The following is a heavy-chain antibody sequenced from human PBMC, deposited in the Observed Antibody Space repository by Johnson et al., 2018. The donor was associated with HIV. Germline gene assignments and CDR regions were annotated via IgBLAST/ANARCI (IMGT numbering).Heavy chain of an antibody. CDR3: ARPMSVADLFDPFDI. J-gene: IGHJ3*02. CDR1: GFTVSSNY. Sequence: VQLVESGGGLVQPGGSLRLSCAASGFTVSSNYMSWVRQAPGKGLECVSSISGGGDNPYYADSVKGRLTISRDNSRNTLYLQINSLRAEDTAIYYCARPMSVADLFDPFDIWGQGTMVTVSS. D-gene: IGHD2-21*01. CDR2: ISGGGDNP. V-gene: IGHV3-23*04.